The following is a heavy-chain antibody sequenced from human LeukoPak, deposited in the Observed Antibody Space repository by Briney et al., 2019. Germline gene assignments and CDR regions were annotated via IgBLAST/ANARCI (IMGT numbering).Heavy chain of an antibody. CDR1: GLSISSSSYY. CDR2: MNHSGST. D-gene: IGHD3-22*01. CDR3: ARHAVMDYDLYYFDY. J-gene: IGHJ4*02. V-gene: IGHV4-39*01. Sequence: SETLSLTCTVSGLSISSSSYYWGWIRQPPGKGLEWIGEMNHSGSTHYNPSLKTRVTISVDTSKNQFSLKLSSVTAADTAVYYCARHAVMDYDLYYFDYWGQGTLVTVSS.